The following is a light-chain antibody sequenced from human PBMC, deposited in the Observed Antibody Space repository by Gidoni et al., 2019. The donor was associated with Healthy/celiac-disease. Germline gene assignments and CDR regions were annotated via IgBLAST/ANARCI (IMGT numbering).Light chain of an antibody. Sequence: ELVLTQSPATLSVSPGERATLSCRASQSVSSYLAWYQQKPGQAPRLLIYDASNRATGIPARFSGSGSGTDFTLTISSLEPEDFAVYYCQQRSNWLTFGGGTKVETK. J-gene: IGKJ4*01. V-gene: IGKV3-11*01. CDR3: QQRSNWLT. CDR1: QSVSSY. CDR2: DAS.